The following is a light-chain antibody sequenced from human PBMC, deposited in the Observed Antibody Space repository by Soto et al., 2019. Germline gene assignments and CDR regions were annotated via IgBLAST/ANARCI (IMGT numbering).Light chain of an antibody. J-gene: IGKJ1*01. CDR1: ENIKNW. CDR3: QQSAVHPKT. V-gene: IGKV1-5*01. Sequence: DVEVTQAAETLASCVRERVTITCRASENIKNWLAWYQQTPGKAPKVLISDASRLETGVPSRFSGSGYGPHSTLTITRLQTDDFGTHHCQQSAVHPKTFGQGTKLDIK. CDR2: DAS.